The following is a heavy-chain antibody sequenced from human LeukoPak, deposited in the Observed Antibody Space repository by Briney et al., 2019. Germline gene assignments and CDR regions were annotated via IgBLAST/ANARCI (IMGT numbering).Heavy chain of an antibody. CDR1: GGSISSGSYY. J-gene: IGHJ5*02. CDR2: IYNSGST. Sequence: SETLSLTCTVSGGSISSGSYYWGWIRQPPGKGLEWIGSIYNSGSTHYNPSLKSRVTISADTSKNQFSLKLSSVTAADTAVYYCAAPWEGPAANWFDPWGQGTLVTVSS. V-gene: IGHV4-39*01. CDR3: AAPWEGPAANWFDP. D-gene: IGHD2-2*01.